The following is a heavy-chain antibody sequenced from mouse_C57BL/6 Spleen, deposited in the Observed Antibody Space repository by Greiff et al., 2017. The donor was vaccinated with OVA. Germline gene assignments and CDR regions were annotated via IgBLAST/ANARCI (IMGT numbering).Heavy chain of an antibody. Sequence: VQLKESGGDLVKPGGSLKLSCSASGFTFSSYGMSWVRQTPDKRLEWVATISSGGSYTYYPDSVKGRFTISRDNAKNTLYLQMSSLKSEDTPMYYCARHPVYYSMDYWGQGTSVTVSS. D-gene: IGHD1-1*01. CDR2: ISSGGSYT. J-gene: IGHJ4*01. CDR1: GFTFSSYG. V-gene: IGHV5-6*01. CDR3: ARHPVYYSMDY.